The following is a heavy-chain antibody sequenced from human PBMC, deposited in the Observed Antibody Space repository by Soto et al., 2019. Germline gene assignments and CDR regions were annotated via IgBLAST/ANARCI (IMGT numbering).Heavy chain of an antibody. Sequence: QVQLVQSGAEVKKPESSVKVSCKAPGGTFSTYAISWVRQAPGQGLEWMGGIIPMCGTANYAQRFQDRVTITADESTNTVYMELSSLRSEDTAVYFCASGIQMWLRRINKGDPGWGQGTLVTGSS. CDR3: ASGIQMWLRRINKGDPG. CDR1: GGTFSTYA. J-gene: IGHJ4*02. D-gene: IGHD5-18*01. V-gene: IGHV1-69*12. CDR2: IIPMCGTA.